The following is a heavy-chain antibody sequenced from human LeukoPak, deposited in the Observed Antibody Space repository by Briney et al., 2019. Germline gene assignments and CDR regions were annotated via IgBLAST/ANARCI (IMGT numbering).Heavy chain of an antibody. J-gene: IGHJ6*02. CDR2: INPNSGGT. V-gene: IGHV1-2*02. Sequence: GASVKVSCKASGYTFTGYYMHWVRQAPGQGLEWVGWINPNSGGTNYAQKFQGRVTMTRDTSISTAYMELSRLRSDDTAVYYCARDRAVTGYYGMDVWGQGTTVTVSS. CDR1: GYTFTGYY. CDR3: ARDRAVTGYYGMDV. D-gene: IGHD4-17*01.